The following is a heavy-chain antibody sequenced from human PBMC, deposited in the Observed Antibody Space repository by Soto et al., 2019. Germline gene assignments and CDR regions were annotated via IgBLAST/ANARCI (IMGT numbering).Heavy chain of an antibody. CDR1: GFTFSSYV. CDR3: ARGPRAPPPHDYGMDV. CDR2: ISGSGGNT. J-gene: IGHJ6*02. Sequence: EVQLLESGGGLVQPGGSLRLSCAASGFTFSSYVMNWVRQAPGKGLEWVSGISGSGGNTYYADSVKGRFTISRDNSKNTLYLQMNSLRAEDTAVYYCARGPRAPPPHDYGMDVGGQGTTVTVSS. V-gene: IGHV3-23*01.